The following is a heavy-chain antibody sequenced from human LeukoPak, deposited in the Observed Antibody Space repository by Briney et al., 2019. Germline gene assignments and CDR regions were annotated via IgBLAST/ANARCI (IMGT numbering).Heavy chain of an antibody. CDR2: INQNESNA. CDR3: VRGGDGIDI. D-gene: IGHD3-10*01. CDR1: GFTFRNDM. J-gene: IGHJ3*02. Sequence: GGSLRLSCAVSGFTFRNDMMHWVPQAPQKSLLWVSRINQNESNAYADSVRGRFTISKDNATDTLSPQMNSLRAEDTAPYSCVRGGDGIDIWGQGTTVIVSS. V-gene: IGHV3-74*01.